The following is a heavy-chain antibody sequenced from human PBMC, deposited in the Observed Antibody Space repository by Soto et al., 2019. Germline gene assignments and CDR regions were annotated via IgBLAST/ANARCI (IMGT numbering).Heavy chain of an antibody. Sequence: SDTLSLTCTVSGGSISGYFWSWIRQSPGKEPEWIGYISYRGITNYNPSLESRVSISLVTSKNQFSLKLDAVTAADTAVYYCARMERSKEGLSLYYFALWGQGNLVTVS. CDR2: ISYRGIT. CDR1: GGSISGYF. D-gene: IGHD1-1*01. CDR3: ARMERSKEGLSLYYFAL. V-gene: IGHV4-59*03. J-gene: IGHJ4*02.